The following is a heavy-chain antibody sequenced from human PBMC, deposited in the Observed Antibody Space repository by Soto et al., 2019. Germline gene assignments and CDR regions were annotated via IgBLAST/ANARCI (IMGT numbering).Heavy chain of an antibody. V-gene: IGHV1-2*02. CDR2: INPHTGDT. J-gene: IGHJ2*01. Sequence: VQLVQSGAEVKKPGASVTVSCKTSGYPLTDFYIHWVRQAHGQGLEWMAWINPHTGDTNTALKFQGRVTMTRDTSINTAFMELTRLSSDDTAVYYCAREGGAAPGARREWYLDLWGRGTLVSVSS. CDR3: AREGGAAPGARREWYLDL. CDR1: GYPLTDFY. D-gene: IGHD6-25*01.